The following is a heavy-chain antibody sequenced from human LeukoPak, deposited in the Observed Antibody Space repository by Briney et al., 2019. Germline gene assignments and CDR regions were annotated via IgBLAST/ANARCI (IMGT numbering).Heavy chain of an antibody. D-gene: IGHD1-7*01. CDR2: ISSSGSTI. Sequence: PGGSLRLSCAASGFTFSSYEMNWVRQAPGKGLEWVSYISSSGSTIYYADSVKGRFTISRDNAKNSLYLQMYSLRAEDTAVYYCAREGTSITGTRRGFDPWGQGTLVTVSS. V-gene: IGHV3-48*03. CDR1: GFTFSSYE. CDR3: AREGTSITGTRRGFDP. J-gene: IGHJ5*02.